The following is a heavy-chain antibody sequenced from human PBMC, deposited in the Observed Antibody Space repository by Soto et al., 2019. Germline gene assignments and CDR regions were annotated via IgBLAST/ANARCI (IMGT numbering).Heavy chain of an antibody. J-gene: IGHJ3*02. CDR2: MNPNSGNT. CDR1: GYTFTSYD. Sequence: GASVKVSCKASGYTFTSYDINWVRQATGQGLEWMGWMNPNSGNTGYAQKFQGRVTMTRNTSISTAYMELSSLRSEDTAVYYCARVLRYFDWSNDAFDIWGQGPMVTVSS. D-gene: IGHD3-9*01. V-gene: IGHV1-8*01. CDR3: ARVLRYFDWSNDAFDI.